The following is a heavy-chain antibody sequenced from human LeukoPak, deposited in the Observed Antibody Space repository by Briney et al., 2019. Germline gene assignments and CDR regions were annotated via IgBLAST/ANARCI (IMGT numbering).Heavy chain of an antibody. CDR2: ISPNSGGT. CDR3: ARDRGTVLRYFDWLPQPNWFDP. J-gene: IGHJ5*02. V-gene: IGHV1-2*02. D-gene: IGHD3-9*01. Sequence: ASVKVSCKASGYTFTGYYMHWVRQAPGQGLEWMGWISPNSGGTNYAQKFQGRVTMTRDTSISTAYMELSRLRSDDTAVYYCARDRGTVLRYFDWLPQPNWFDPWGQGTLVTVSS. CDR1: GYTFTGYY.